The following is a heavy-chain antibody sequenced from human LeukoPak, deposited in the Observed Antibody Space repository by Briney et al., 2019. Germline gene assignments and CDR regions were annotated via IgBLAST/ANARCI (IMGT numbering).Heavy chain of an antibody. CDR2: INPNSGGT. CDR1: GYTFTVYY. CDR3: ARDWGSYTLGYMDV. V-gene: IGHV1-2*02. Sequence: ASVKVSCKASGYTFTVYYMHWVRQAPGQGLEWMGWINPNSGGTNYAQKFQGRVTMTGDTSISTAYMELSRLRSDDTAVYYCARDWGSYTLGYMDVWGKGTTVTVSS. J-gene: IGHJ6*03. D-gene: IGHD1-26*01.